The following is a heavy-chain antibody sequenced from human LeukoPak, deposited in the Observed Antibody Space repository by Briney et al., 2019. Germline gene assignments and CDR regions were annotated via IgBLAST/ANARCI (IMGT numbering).Heavy chain of an antibody. CDR3: AREAMAFDI. D-gene: IGHD2-21*01. CDR1: GGSISSGDYY. J-gene: IGHJ3*02. CDR2: IYYSGST. V-gene: IGHV4-30-4*08. Sequence: SQTLSLTSTVYGGSISSGDYYWSWIRQPPGNGLEWFWHIYYSGSTYYNPSLKSRVTISEDTSKNQFSLKLSSVTAADTAVYYCAREAMAFDIWGQGTMVTVSS.